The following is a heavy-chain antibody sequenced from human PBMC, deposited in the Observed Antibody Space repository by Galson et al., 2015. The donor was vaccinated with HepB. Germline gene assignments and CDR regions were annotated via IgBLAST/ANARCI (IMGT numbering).Heavy chain of an antibody. CDR3: ARTSGSYLVDY. CDR2: IYYSGST. J-gene: IGHJ4*02. Sequence: ETLSLTCTVSGGSISSYYWSWIRQPPEKGLEWIGYIYYSGSTNYNPSLKSRVTISVDASKNQFSLKLSSVTAADTAVYYCARTSGSYLVDYWGQGTLVTVSS. CDR1: GGSISSYY. D-gene: IGHD1-26*01. V-gene: IGHV4-59*01.